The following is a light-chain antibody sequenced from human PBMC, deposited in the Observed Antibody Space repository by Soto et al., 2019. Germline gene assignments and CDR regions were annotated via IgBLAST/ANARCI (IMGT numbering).Light chain of an antibody. J-gene: IGKJ1*01. V-gene: IGKV3D-15*01. CDR1: QSVSGD. CDR3: QQYDNSVWT. CDR2: DAS. Sequence: EIVLTQSPATLSVSPGERATLSCRASQSVSGDLAWYHHKPGQAPRLLIYDASNRATGIPARFSGSGSGTDFTLTISRLEPEDLAVYYCQQYDNSVWTFGQGTKVDI.